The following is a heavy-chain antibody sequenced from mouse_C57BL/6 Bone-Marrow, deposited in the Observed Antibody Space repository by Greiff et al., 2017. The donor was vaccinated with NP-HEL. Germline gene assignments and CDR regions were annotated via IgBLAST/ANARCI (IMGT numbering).Heavy chain of an antibody. D-gene: IGHD1-1*01. CDR3: ARSYYGAWFAY. Sequence: VQLQQPGAELVKPGASVKLSCKASGYTFTSYWMHWVKQRPGQGLEWIGMIHPNSGSTNYNEKFKSKATLTVDKSSSTAYMQLSSLISEDSAVYYCARSYYGAWFAYWGQGTLVTVSA. CDR2: IHPNSGST. V-gene: IGHV1-64*01. CDR1: GYTFTSYW. J-gene: IGHJ3*01.